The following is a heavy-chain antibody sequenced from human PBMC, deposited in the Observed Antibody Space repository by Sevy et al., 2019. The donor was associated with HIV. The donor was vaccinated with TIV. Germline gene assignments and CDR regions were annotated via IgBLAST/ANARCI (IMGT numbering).Heavy chain of an antibody. CDR3: AREFTGWDLDLDY. CDR2: ISYDGTNK. Sequence: GGSLRLSCVASGFAFSTHAMHWVRQAPDKGLEWVAVISYDGTNKNYADSVKDRFTISRDNSKNTLYLQMNSLRADDTAVYYCAREFTGWDLDLDYCGQGTLVTVSS. V-gene: IGHV3-30-3*01. CDR1: GFAFSTHA. D-gene: IGHD6-19*01. J-gene: IGHJ4*02.